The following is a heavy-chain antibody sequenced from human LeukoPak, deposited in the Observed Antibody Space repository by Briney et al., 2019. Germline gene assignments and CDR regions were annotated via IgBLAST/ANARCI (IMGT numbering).Heavy chain of an antibody. CDR3: ARCRRYYYDSSGRTRNWFDP. CDR2: IYYSGST. V-gene: IGHV4-39*07. CDR1: GFTFSRYS. D-gene: IGHD3-22*01. Sequence: GSLRLSCAASGFTFSRYSMNWIRQPPGKGLEWIGSIYYSGSTYYNPSLKSRVTISVDTSKNQFSLKLSSVTAADTAVYYCARCRRYYYDSSGRTRNWFDPWGQGTLVTVSS. J-gene: IGHJ5*02.